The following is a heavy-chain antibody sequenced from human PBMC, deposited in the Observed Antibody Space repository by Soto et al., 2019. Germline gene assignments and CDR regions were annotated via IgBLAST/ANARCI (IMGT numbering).Heavy chain of an antibody. CDR2: INPNRGVT. J-gene: IGHJ3*02. V-gene: IGHV1-2*02. CDR3: ASPPPAGHSVDN. Sequence: XSVKVASAVAGYPLTVTGYDICWVRQAPGPPLDWMRWINPNRGVTYYAQHFKGRVTMTRDSSTSTAYMELSSLRSDDTAEYDSASPPPAGHSVDNWGQGTKVTVSS. CDR1: GYPLTVTGYD.